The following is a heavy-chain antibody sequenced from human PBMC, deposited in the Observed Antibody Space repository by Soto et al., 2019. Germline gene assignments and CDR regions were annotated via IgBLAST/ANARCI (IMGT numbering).Heavy chain of an antibody. Sequence: QVQLQESGPELVKPSGTLSLTSAVSGGSISSRDWWSWVRQPPGKGLEWIGEIYHSGDTNYNPSLKSRVTMSVDKSKNQFTLKLSSVTAADTAVYYCAKSGVVYGLDVWGQGTTVIVSS. J-gene: IGHJ6*02. D-gene: IGHD3-3*01. V-gene: IGHV4-4*02. CDR1: GGSISSRDW. CDR2: IYHSGDT. CDR3: AKSGVVYGLDV.